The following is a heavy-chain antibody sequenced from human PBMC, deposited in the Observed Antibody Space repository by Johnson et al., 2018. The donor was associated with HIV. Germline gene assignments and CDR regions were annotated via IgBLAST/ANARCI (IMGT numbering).Heavy chain of an antibody. J-gene: IGHJ3*02. D-gene: IGHD1-26*01. V-gene: IGHV3-74*01. CDR1: GFTFSTNW. CDR2: INSDGSST. Sequence: VQLVESGGDLIQPGGSLRLSCVGSGFTFSTNWMHWVRQAPGKGLVWVSRINSDGSSTSYAESVKGRFTISRDNAKNTLYLQMNSLRAEDTAVYYCAKDRRQSSWELLDDAFDIWGQGTMVTVSS. CDR3: AKDRRQSSWELLDDAFDI.